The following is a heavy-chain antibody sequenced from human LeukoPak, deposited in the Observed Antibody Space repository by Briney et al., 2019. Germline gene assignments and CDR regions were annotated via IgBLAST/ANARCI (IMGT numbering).Heavy chain of an antibody. Sequence: PGGSLRLSCAASGFTFNDYYKSWIRQAPGKGLEWLSYINIGGTNTHYADSVKGRFTISRDNAKKSLYLEMNNLRAEDTAVYYCATDGAGFDTWGQGVLVTDSS. V-gene: IGHV3-11*01. CDR1: GFTFNDYY. CDR3: ATDGAGFDT. CDR2: INIGGTNT. J-gene: IGHJ5*02.